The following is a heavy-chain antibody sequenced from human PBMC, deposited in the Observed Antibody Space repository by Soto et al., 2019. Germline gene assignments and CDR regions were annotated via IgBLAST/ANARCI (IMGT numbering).Heavy chain of an antibody. V-gene: IGHV4-39*01. Sequence: PSETLSLTCTVSDCSITSSSYYWGWIRQPPGKGLEWIGSIYYSGYTYYNPSLKSRVTISVDTSKNQFSLKLSSVTAADTAVYYCARHNGPLYVGYYYDMDVWGQGTTVTVSS. J-gene: IGHJ6*02. D-gene: IGHD3-16*01. CDR1: DCSITSSSYY. CDR2: IYYSGYT. CDR3: ARHNGPLYVGYYYDMDV.